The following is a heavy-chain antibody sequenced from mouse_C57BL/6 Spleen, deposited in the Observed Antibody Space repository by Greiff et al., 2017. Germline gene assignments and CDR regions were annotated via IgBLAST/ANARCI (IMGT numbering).Heavy chain of an antibody. CDR3: ARGNWGYWYFDV. CDR1: GFTFSDYY. CDR2: INYDGSST. D-gene: IGHD4-1*01. V-gene: IGHV5-16*01. Sequence: EVKLVESEGGLVQPGSSMKLSCTASGFTFSDYYMAWVRQVPEKGLEWVANINYDGSSTYYLDSLKSRFIISRDNAKNILYLQMSSLKSEDTATYYCARGNWGYWYFDVWGTGTTVTVSS. J-gene: IGHJ1*03.